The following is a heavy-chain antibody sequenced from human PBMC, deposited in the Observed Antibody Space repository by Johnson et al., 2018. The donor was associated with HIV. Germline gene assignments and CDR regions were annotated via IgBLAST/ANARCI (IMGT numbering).Heavy chain of an antibody. J-gene: IGHJ3*02. Sequence: MLLVESGGGLVQPGGSLRLSCAASGFTFSSYAMHWVRQAPGKGLEYVSAISSNGGSTYYANSVKGRFTISRDNSKNTLYLQMGSLRAEDMAVYYCARAERSASGVDAFDIWGQGTMVTVSS. V-gene: IGHV3-64*01. CDR1: GFTFSSYA. CDR3: ARAERSASGVDAFDI. CDR2: ISSNGGST. D-gene: IGHD6-6*01.